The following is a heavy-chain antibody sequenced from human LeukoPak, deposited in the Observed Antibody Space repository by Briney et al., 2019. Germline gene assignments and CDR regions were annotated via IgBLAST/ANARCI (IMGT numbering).Heavy chain of an antibody. Sequence: PSETLSLTCTVSGNSFGDYYWSWIRQPAGKGLEWIGRIYTSGSTTYNPSLKSRVTMSVDTSKSQFSLNLMSVTAADTAVYYCTRDTGTTGEVKFDPGGQGTLVTVSS. CDR3: TRDTGTTGEVKFDP. CDR2: IYTSGST. D-gene: IGHD4-17*01. V-gene: IGHV4-4*07. CDR1: GNSFGDYY. J-gene: IGHJ5*02.